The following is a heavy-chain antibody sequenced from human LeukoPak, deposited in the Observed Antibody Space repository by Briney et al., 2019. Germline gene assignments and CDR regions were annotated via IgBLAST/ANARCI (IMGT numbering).Heavy chain of an antibody. Sequence: ASVKVSCKASGYTFTSYGISWVRQAPGQGLEWMGWISAYNGNTNYAQKLQGRVTMTTDTSTSTAYMELRSLRSDDAAVYYCARVIEYDFWSGYSYNWFDPWGQGTLVTVSS. CDR3: ARVIEYDFWSGYSYNWFDP. CDR2: ISAYNGNT. CDR1: GYTFTSYG. J-gene: IGHJ5*02. V-gene: IGHV1-18*01. D-gene: IGHD3-3*01.